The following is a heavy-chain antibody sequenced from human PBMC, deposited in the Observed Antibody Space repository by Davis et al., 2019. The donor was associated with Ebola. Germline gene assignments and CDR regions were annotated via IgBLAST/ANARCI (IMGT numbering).Heavy chain of an antibody. Sequence: PGGSLRLSCAASGFTFSSYGMHWVRQAPGKGLEWVAVIWYDGSNKYYADSVKGRFTISRDNSKNTLYLQMNSLRAEDTAVYYCARDSWELLHGPFDYWGQGTLVTVSS. CDR2: IWYDGSNK. CDR1: GFTFSSYG. J-gene: IGHJ4*02. CDR3: ARDSWELLHGPFDY. V-gene: IGHV3-33*01. D-gene: IGHD1-26*01.